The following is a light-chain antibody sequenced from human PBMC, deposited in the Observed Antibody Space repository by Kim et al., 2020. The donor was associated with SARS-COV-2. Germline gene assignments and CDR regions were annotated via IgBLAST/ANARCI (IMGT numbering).Light chain of an antibody. Sequence: ALGQQVRITCQGDSLRSYYSSWYQQKPGQAPVLVIYGKNNRPSGIPDRFSGSSSENTASLTITGAQAEDEADYYCNSRDSSGNHVVFGGGTQLTVL. CDR3: NSRDSSGNHVV. V-gene: IGLV3-19*01. CDR2: GKN. CDR1: SLRSYY. J-gene: IGLJ2*01.